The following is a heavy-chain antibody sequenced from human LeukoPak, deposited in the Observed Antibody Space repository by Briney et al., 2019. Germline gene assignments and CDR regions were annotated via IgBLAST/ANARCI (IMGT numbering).Heavy chain of an antibody. CDR2: IKSKTDGGTT. Sequence: GGSLRLSCAASGFTFSNAWMSWVRQAPGKGLEWVGRIKSKTDGGTTDYAAPVKGRFTISRDDSKNTLYLQMSSLKTEDTAVYYCTTDLHYYDSPSDAFDIWGQGTMVTVSS. V-gene: IGHV3-15*01. CDR1: GFTFSNAW. CDR3: TTDLHYYDSPSDAFDI. D-gene: IGHD3-22*01. J-gene: IGHJ3*02.